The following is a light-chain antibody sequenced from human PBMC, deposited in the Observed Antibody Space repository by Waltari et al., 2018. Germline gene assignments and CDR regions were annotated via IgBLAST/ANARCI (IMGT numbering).Light chain of an antibody. CDR2: DVS. Sequence: EVVLTPSPPTLSLFPGGGATLSCRASQSVRSQLVWYQQKRGQPPRLLIYDVSNRATGIPARFSGSGSGTDFTLTISSLEAEDFAVYYCQQCNNSPPTFGQGTKVEIK. CDR1: QSVRSQ. V-gene: IGKV3-11*01. J-gene: IGKJ1*01. CDR3: QQCNNSPPT.